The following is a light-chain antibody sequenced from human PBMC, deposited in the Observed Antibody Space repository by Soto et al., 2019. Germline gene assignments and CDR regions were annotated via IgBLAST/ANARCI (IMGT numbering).Light chain of an antibody. J-gene: IGKJ2*01. Sequence: DIQMTQSPSNLSASVADRVTITCRASQSISRWLAWYQQKPGRDPQLLIYDASSVESGAPSRLSGSRSWTEVTLIISSMQPDDFSTYYCQQYNSYGYTFGQGTKLEIK. CDR1: QSISRW. V-gene: IGKV1-5*01. CDR2: DAS. CDR3: QQYNSYGYT.